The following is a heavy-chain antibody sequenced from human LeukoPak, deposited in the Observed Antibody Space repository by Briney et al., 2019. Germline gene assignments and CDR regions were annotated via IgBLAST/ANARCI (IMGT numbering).Heavy chain of an antibody. V-gene: IGHV4-59*12. CDR1: GGSISSYY. J-gene: IGHJ4*02. D-gene: IGHD3-3*01. CDR2: IYYSRST. CDR3: ARGEYDFWSGHLFDY. Sequence: SETLSLTCTVSGGSISSYYWSWIRLPPGKGLEWIGYIYYSRSTNYNPSLKSRVTISVDTSKNQFSLKLSSVTAADTAVYYCARGEYDFWSGHLFDYWGQGTLVTVSS.